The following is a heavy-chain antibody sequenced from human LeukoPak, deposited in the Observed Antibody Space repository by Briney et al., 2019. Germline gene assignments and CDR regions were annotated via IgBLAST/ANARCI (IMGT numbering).Heavy chain of an antibody. CDR2: INGDGSRT. D-gene: IGHD4-11*01. CDR1: GFTFNTYW. V-gene: IGHV3-74*03. Sequence: GGSLRLSCAASGFTFNTYWMHWVRQVPGKGLVWVSRINGDGSRTAYADSVKDRFTISRDNAKNTVYLQMNSLRAEDTALYYCAREKGSSNYDSWGQGTLVTVSS. J-gene: IGHJ5*01. CDR3: AREKGSSNYDS.